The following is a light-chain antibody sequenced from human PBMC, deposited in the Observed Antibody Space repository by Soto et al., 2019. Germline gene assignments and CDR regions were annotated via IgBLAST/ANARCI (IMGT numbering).Light chain of an antibody. J-gene: IGLJ3*02. CDR2: GKT. CDR1: SSNIGGET. Sequence: QSVLTQPPSASGSTGQRVTISCSGSSSNIGGETVNWYQQVPGTAPKLLIYGKTQRPSGVPDRVSGSKSGNSVSLAISGLQSEDEADYYCAAWDDSLNGWVFGGGTKLTVL. V-gene: IGLV1-44*01. CDR3: AAWDDSLNGWV.